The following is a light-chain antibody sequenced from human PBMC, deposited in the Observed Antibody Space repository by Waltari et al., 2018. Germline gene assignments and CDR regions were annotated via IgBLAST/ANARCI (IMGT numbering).Light chain of an antibody. V-gene: IGLV2-14*03. CDR1: SSDVGGYDY. CDR3: SSFTRSDTPLYV. J-gene: IGLJ1*01. CDR2: DVS. Sequence: QSALTQPASVSGSPGQSITISCTGTSSDVGGYDYVSWYQHHPGRAPTLMIYDVSNRPSGVSERFAGSKSGNTASLTISGLQTEDEADYYCSSFTRSDTPLYVFGTGTKVTVL.